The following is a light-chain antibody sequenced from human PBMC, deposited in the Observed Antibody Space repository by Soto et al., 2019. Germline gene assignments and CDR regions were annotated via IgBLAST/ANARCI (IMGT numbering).Light chain of an antibody. CDR3: SIFAGGNSVI. J-gene: IGLJ2*01. CDR1: SSDIGSYVY. CDR2: GVT. V-gene: IGLV2-8*01. Sequence: QSALTQPPSASGSPGQSVAISCTGTSSDIGSYVYVSWYQQHPGNAPKLLIYGVTQRPSGVPDRFSGSKSGNTASLTVSGLQVEDEADYYCSIFAGGNSVIFGGGTKLTVL.